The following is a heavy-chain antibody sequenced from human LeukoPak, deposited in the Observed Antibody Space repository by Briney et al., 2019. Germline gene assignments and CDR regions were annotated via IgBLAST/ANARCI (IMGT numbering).Heavy chain of an antibody. CDR3: ARVTEYSSSWYYFDY. CDR2: IYYSGST. Sequence: SETLSLTCTVSGGSISSYYWSWIRQPPGKGLEWIGYIYYSGSTNYNPSLKSRVTISVDTSKNQFSLKLSSVTAADTAVYYCARVTEYSSSWYYFDYWGQGTLVTVSS. V-gene: IGHV4-59*01. D-gene: IGHD6-13*01. CDR1: GGSISSYY. J-gene: IGHJ4*02.